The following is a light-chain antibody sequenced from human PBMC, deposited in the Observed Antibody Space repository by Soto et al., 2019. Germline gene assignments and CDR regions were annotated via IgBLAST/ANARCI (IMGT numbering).Light chain of an antibody. CDR2: GTF. Sequence: DIQMTQSPSSLSASVGDSVTIACRASQTISTYLNWYQQKPEKAPKLLIYGTFNLQSGVPSRFSGSGSGTDFTLTISSLQPEDFATYYCQQTFIAPITFGQGTRLETK. J-gene: IGKJ5*01. V-gene: IGKV1-39*01. CDR3: QQTFIAPIT. CDR1: QTISTY.